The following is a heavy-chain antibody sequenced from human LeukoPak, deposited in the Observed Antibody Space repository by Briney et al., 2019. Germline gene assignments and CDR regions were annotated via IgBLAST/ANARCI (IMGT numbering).Heavy chain of an antibody. J-gene: IGHJ4*02. CDR2: INPNSGGT. D-gene: IGHD4-17*01. Sequence: ASVKVSCKASGYTFTGYYMRWVRQAPGQGLEWMGWINPNSGGTNYAQKFQGRVTMTRDMSTSTVYMELNSLRSQDTAVYYCARAWEAVAGNYGVVDYWGQGTLVTVSS. CDR1: GYTFTGYY. V-gene: IGHV1-2*02. CDR3: ARAWEAVAGNYGVVDY.